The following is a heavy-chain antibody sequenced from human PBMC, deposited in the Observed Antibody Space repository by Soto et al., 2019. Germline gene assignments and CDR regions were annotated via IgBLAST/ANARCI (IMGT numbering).Heavy chain of an antibody. CDR2: IGKGGDT. CDR1: GFTFSSYD. J-gene: IGHJ6*02. V-gene: IGHV3-13*01. CDR3: VRDPAGHGMYV. D-gene: IGHD3-10*01. Sequence: DVQLVESGGDLVQPGGSLRLSCAASGFTFSSYDMQWVRQVTGKGLEWVSSIGKGGDTYYADSVKGRFTISRENAKNSLYLQMSSLRAGDTAVYYCVRDPAGHGMYVWGQGTTVTVSS.